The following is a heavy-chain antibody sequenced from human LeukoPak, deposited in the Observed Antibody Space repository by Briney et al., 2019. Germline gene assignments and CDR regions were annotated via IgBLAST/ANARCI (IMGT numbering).Heavy chain of an antibody. D-gene: IGHD6-19*01. J-gene: IGHJ5*02. Sequence: SETLSLTCSVSGASISGSRYYWAWIRQPPGKGLEWIGSMHYSGDTHYNPSLKSRVTITVDTSRNQLSLKLSAVTVADTAVYFCARSLAEAGMAWGQGTLVTVSS. CDR1: GASISGSRYY. CDR3: ARSLAEAGMA. CDR2: MHYSGDT. V-gene: IGHV4-39*01.